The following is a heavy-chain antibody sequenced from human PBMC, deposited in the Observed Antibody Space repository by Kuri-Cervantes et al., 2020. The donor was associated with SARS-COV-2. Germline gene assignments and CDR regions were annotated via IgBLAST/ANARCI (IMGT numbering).Heavy chain of an antibody. V-gene: IGHV1-2*02. Sequence: VKVSCKASGYTFTSYDINWVRQATGQGLEWMGWINPNSGGTNYAQKFQGRVTMTRDTSISTAYMELSRLRSDDTAVYYCAREYSSGWSTTNYFDYWGQGTLVTVSS. J-gene: IGHJ4*02. CDR3: AREYSSGWSTTNYFDY. CDR2: INPNSGGT. D-gene: IGHD6-19*01. CDR1: GYTFTSYD.